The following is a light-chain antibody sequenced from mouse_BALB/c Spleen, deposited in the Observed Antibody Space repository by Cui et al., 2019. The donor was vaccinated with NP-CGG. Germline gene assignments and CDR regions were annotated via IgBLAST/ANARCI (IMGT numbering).Light chain of an antibody. CDR2: GTN. CDR3: ALWYSNHWV. J-gene: IGLJ1*01. V-gene: IGLV1*01. Sequence: QAVVTQESALITSPGETVTLTCRSSTGAVTTSNYANWVQEKPDHLFTGLIGGTNNRAPGVPARFSGSLIGDKAALTITGAQTEGEAIYFCALWYSNHWVFGGGTKLTVL. CDR1: TGAVTTSNY.